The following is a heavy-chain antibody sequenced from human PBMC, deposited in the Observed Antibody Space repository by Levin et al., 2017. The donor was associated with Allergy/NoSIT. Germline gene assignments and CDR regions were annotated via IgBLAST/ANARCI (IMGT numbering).Heavy chain of an antibody. CDR2: IYSGGST. V-gene: IGHV3-53*01. Sequence: PGGSLRLSCAASGFTVSSNYMSWVRQAPGKGLEWVSVIYSGGSTYYADSVKGRFTISRDNSKNTLYLQMNSLRAEDTAVYYCAREYSSSLYYYYGMVVWGQGTTVTVSS. CDR1: GFTVSSNY. J-gene: IGHJ6*02. CDR3: AREYSSSLYYYYGMVV. D-gene: IGHD6-6*01.